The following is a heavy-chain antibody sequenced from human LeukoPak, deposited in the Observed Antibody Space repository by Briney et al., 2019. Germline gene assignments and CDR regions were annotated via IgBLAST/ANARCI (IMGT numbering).Heavy chain of an antibody. D-gene: IGHD3-22*01. CDR1: GGSISSGGYY. J-gene: IGHJ3*02. CDR3: ARVRNYDSSGYYSRDAFDI. CDR2: IYHSGST. V-gene: IGHV4-30-2*01. Sequence: PPETLSLTCTVSGGSISSGGYYWSWIRQPPGKGLEWIGYIYHSGSTYYNPSLKSRVTISVDRSKNQFSLKLSSVTAADTAVYYCARVRNYDSSGYYSRDAFDIWGQGTMVTVSS.